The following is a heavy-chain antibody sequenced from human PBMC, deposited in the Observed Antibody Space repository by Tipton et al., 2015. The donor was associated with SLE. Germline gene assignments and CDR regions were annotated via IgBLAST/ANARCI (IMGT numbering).Heavy chain of an antibody. CDR2: IYYSGST. D-gene: IGHD6-13*01. J-gene: IGHJ4*02. CDR3: ASWYSSSWYYFDY. CDR1: GGSVSSGGYS. Sequence: TLSLTCAVSGGSVSSGGYSWSWIRQPPGKGLEWIGYIYYSGSTYYNPSLKSRVTISVDTSKNQFSLNVSSVTAADTAVYYCASWYSSSWYYFDYWGQGTLVTVSS. V-gene: IGHV4-30-4*07.